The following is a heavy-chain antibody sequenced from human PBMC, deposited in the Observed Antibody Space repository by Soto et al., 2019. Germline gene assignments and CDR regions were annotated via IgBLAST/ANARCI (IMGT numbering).Heavy chain of an antibody. J-gene: IGHJ4*02. V-gene: IGHV4-30-2*01. CDR2: IYTSVST. CDR3: ARGNEIGGVPFEC. D-gene: IGHD1-26*01. CDR1: EGSFSTGHYS. Sequence: SETRSLTCSVSEGSFSTGHYSWNWIQHPPGKGLEWIGYIYTSVSTYYSSSLKSRVTISVDRSKNQFSLQLTSVTAADTAVYYCARGNEIGGVPFECWGKGLMVTVSS.